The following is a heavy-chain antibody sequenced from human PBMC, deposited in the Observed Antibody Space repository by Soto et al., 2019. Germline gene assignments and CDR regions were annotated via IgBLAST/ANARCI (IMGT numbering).Heavy chain of an antibody. Sequence: EVQLVESGGGLVKPGGSLRLSCAASGFTFSNAWMNWVRQAPGTGLEWVGRIKSKTDGGTTDYAAPVKGRFTISRDDSKNPLYLQMNTLKTEDTAVYYCTTVGHYCSGGSCYSHYWAQGTLVTVSS. V-gene: IGHV3-15*07. J-gene: IGHJ4*02. D-gene: IGHD2-15*01. CDR1: GFTFSNAW. CDR3: TTVGHYCSGGSCYSHY. CDR2: IKSKTDGGTT.